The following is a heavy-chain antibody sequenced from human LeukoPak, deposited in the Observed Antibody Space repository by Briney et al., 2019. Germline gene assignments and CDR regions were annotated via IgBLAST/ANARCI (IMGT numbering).Heavy chain of an antibody. CDR2: INPNSGGT. Sequence: ASVKVSCKASGYTFTGYYMHWVRQAPGQGLEWMGWINPNSGGTNYAQKFQGRVTMTRDTSISTAYMELSSLRSEDTAVYYCARGRFYYDSSGYYEGEYYFDYWGQGTLVTVSS. CDR3: ARGRFYYDSSGYYEGEYYFDY. V-gene: IGHV1-2*02. J-gene: IGHJ4*02. CDR1: GYTFTGYY. D-gene: IGHD3-22*01.